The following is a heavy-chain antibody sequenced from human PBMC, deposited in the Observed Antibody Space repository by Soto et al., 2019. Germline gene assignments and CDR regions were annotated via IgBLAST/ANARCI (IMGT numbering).Heavy chain of an antibody. J-gene: IGHJ2*01. CDR3: VRCYCSVGSCYACWHFDL. CDR1: GYTFSDYA. V-gene: IGHV1-18*01. CDR2: ISASTRNT. Sequence: HVQLVQSGGAVKKPGASVKVSCQASGYTFSDYAISWVRQAPGQGLEWMGWISASTRNTDQAQNFQGRVIMTLDTSTNTAYMELRSLRSDDTAVYYCVRCYCSVGSCYACWHFDLWGRGTLVTVSS. D-gene: IGHD2-15*01.